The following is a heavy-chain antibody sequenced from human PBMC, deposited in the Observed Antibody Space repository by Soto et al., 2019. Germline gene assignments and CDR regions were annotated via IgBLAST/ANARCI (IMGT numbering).Heavy chain of an antibody. CDR1: GFTFSSYE. CDR2: ISSSGSTI. V-gene: IGHV3-48*03. D-gene: IGHD2-15*01. CDR3: ARGSDIVVVVAATPGLAWFDP. J-gene: IGHJ5*02. Sequence: EVQLVESGGGLVQPGGSLRLSCAASGFTFSSYEMNWGRQAPGKGLEWVSYISSSGSTIYYADSVKGRFTISRDNAKNSLYLQMNSLRAEDTAVYYCARGSDIVVVVAATPGLAWFDPWGQGTLVTVSS.